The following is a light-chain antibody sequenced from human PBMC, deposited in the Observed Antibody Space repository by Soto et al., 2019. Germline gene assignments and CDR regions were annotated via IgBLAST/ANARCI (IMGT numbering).Light chain of an antibody. Sequence: QSVLTQPPSASGSPGQSVTISCTGTSSDVGGYNNVSWYQQHPGKAPKLMIYEVSKRPSGVPDRFSGSKSGNTASLTVSGLQAEDEADYYCSSYAGSNNLGFGGGTKVTVL. V-gene: IGLV2-8*01. CDR2: EVS. CDR1: SSDVGGYNN. CDR3: SSYAGSNNLG. J-gene: IGLJ2*01.